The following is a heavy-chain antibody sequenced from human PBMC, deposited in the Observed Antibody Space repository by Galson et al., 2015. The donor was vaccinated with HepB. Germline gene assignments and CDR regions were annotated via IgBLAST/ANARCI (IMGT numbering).Heavy chain of an antibody. D-gene: IGHD3-3*01. V-gene: IGHV3-48*01. CDR2: ISSSSTI. CDR1: GFTFSSYS. CDR3: ARDPFPYDFWSGRRDNWFDP. Sequence: LRLSCAASGFTFSSYSMNWVRQAPGKGLEWVSYISSSSTIYYADSVKGRFTISRDNAKNSLYLQMNSLRAEDTAVYYCARDPFPYDFWSGRRDNWFDPWGQGTLVTVSS. J-gene: IGHJ5*02.